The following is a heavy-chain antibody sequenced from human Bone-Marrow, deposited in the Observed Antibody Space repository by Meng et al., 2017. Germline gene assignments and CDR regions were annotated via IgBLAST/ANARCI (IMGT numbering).Heavy chain of an antibody. Sequence: QGQLQESGPGLVKPSETLSLTCTVSGGSISTYYWSWIRQSPEKGLEWIGYINYSGRTNYIPSLRSRATISVDPSKNQFSLNLRSVTAADTAVYYCARGPSHGGSYSDYWGQGTLVTVSS. CDR2: INYSGRT. J-gene: IGHJ4*02. V-gene: IGHV4-59*01. D-gene: IGHD2-21*02. CDR1: GGSISTYY. CDR3: ARGPSHGGSYSDY.